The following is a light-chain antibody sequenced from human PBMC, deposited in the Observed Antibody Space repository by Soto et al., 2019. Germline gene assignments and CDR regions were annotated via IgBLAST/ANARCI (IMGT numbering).Light chain of an antibody. V-gene: IGKV1-39*01. CDR2: AAS. Sequence: DIQMTQSPSSLSASVGGRVTITCRASQSISSYLNWYQQKPGKAPKLLIYAASSLQSGAPSRFSGSGSGTDFTLTISSLQPEDFATYYFQQSYSTPRTFGQGTKVDIK. CDR3: QQSYSTPRT. J-gene: IGKJ1*01. CDR1: QSISSY.